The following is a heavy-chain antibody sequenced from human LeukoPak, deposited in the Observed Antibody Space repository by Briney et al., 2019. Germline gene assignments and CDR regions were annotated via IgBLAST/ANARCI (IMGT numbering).Heavy chain of an antibody. Sequence: SQTLSLTCAVSGGSISSGSYYWSCIRQPAGKGLAWIGRIYTSGSTNYNPSLKSRVTISVDTSKNQFPLKLSPVTAADTAVYYCARAKQSGGFDYWGRGTLVTVSS. CDR2: IYTSGST. CDR3: ARAKQSGGFDY. V-gene: IGHV4-61*02. J-gene: IGHJ4*02. D-gene: IGHD6-25*01. CDR1: GGSISSGSYY.